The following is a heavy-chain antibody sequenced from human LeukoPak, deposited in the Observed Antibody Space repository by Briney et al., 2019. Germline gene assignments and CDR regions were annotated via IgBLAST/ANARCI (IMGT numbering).Heavy chain of an antibody. J-gene: IGHJ4*02. D-gene: IGHD2-8*02. V-gene: IGHV3-7*01. CDR2: TNQDGSVI. Sequence: GGSLRLSCAVPGVYLMSWVRQAPGKGLEWVANTNQDGSVIYYVDSVKGRFTISRDNAKNSLYLQMNSLRAEDTGVYYCATSSGAPGNMWGQGTLVTVSS. CDR3: ATSSGAPGNM. CDR1: GVYL.